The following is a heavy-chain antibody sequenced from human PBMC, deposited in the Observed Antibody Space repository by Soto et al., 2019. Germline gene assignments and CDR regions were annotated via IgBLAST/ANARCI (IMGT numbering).Heavy chain of an antibody. Sequence: GASVQVSCKASGYSFTSYGISWVRQAPGQGLEWMGWISAYNGNTNYEQKLQGRVTMTTDTSTSTAYMELRSLRSDDTAVYYCARVRCSSTSCYFGEDYYNYGLDFWGQGTTVTVSS. J-gene: IGHJ6*02. CDR3: ARVRCSSTSCYFGEDYYNYGLDF. V-gene: IGHV1-18*04. CDR1: GYSFTSYG. D-gene: IGHD2-2*01. CDR2: ISAYNGNT.